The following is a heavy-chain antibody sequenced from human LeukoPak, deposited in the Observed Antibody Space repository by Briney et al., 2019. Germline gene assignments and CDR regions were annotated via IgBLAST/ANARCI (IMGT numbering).Heavy chain of an antibody. CDR1: GDSISSGYY. CDR2: IYHSGST. D-gene: IGHD6-6*01. CDR3: ARHQYSSSSCSFDY. Sequence: PSETLSLTCAVSGDSISSGYYWGWIRQPPGKGLEWIGSIYHSGSTYYNPSLKSRVTISVDTSKNQFSLKLSSVTAADTAVYYCARHQYSSSSCSFDYWGQGTLVTVSS. V-gene: IGHV4-38-2*01. J-gene: IGHJ4*02.